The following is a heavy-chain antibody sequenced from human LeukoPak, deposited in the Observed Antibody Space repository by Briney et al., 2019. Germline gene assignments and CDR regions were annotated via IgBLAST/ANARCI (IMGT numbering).Heavy chain of an antibody. CDR1: GGSFSGYY. D-gene: IGHD5-18*01. V-gene: IGHV4-34*01. Sequence: SETLSLTCAVYGGSFSGYYWSWIRQPPGKGLEWIGEINHSGSTNYNPSLKSRVTISVDTSKNQFSLKLSSVTAADTAVYYCARGIDTAMVTRGKDYSSGYHYFDYWGQGTLVTVSS. J-gene: IGHJ4*02. CDR2: INHSGST. CDR3: ARGIDTAMVTRGKDYSSGYHYFDY.